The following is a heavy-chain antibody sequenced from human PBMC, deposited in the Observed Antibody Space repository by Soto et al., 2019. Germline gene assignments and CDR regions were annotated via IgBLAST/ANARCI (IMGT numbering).Heavy chain of an antibody. D-gene: IGHD6-13*01. Sequence: ASVKVSCKASGYTFTSYGISWVRQAPGQGLEWMGWISAYNGNTNYAQKLQGRVTMTTDTSTSTAYMELRSLRSDDTAVYYCARVGGGIASFYYYYYMDVWGKGTTVTVSS. CDR1: GYTFTSYG. CDR2: ISAYNGNT. CDR3: ARVGGGIASFYYYYYMDV. J-gene: IGHJ6*03. V-gene: IGHV1-18*01.